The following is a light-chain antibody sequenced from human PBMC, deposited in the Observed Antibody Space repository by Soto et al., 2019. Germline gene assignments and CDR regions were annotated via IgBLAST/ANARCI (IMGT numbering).Light chain of an antibody. CDR1: SSNIGSNT. V-gene: IGLV1-44*01. J-gene: IGLJ2*01. CDR2: SNN. Sequence: QSVLTQPPSASGTPGQRVTISCSGSSSNIGSNTVNWYQHLPATDPKLLIYSNNQRPPGVPDRFSVSKSGTSASLAISGLQSEDEADSYCAAWDDSLNGPVVFGGGTQLTVL. CDR3: AAWDDSLNGPVV.